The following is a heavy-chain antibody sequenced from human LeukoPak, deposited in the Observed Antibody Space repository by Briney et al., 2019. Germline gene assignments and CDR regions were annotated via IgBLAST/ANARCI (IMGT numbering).Heavy chain of an antibody. CDR2: INHSGST. Sequence: SETLSLTYAVYGGSFSGYYWSWIRQPPGRGLEWIGEINHSGSTNYNPSLKSRVTISVDTSKNQFSLKLSSVTAADTAVYYCARGTPAYYSYWGQGTLVTVSS. D-gene: IGHD3-10*01. V-gene: IGHV4-34*01. J-gene: IGHJ4*02. CDR3: ARGTPAYYSY. CDR1: GGSFSGYY.